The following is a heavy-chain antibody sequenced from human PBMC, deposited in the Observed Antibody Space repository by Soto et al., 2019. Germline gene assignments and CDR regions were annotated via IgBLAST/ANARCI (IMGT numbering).Heavy chain of an antibody. Sequence: GESLKISCKGSGYSFTSYWIGWVRQMPGKGLEWMGIIYPGDSDTRYSPSFQGQVTISADKSISTAYLQWSSLKASDTAMYYCARSIGSGFSHQLFYYYGMDVWGQGTTVTVSS. J-gene: IGHJ6*02. CDR1: GYSFTSYW. V-gene: IGHV5-51*01. D-gene: IGHD3-10*01. CDR3: ARSIGSGFSHQLFYYYGMDV. CDR2: IYPGDSDT.